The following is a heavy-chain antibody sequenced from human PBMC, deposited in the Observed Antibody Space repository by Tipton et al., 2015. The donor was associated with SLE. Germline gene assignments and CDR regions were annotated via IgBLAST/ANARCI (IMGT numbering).Heavy chain of an antibody. CDR1: GGSLSGNY. CDR2: IYYSGST. J-gene: IGHJ4*02. CDR3: ARGKRHYDVLTGYYSKPHYFDF. D-gene: IGHD3-9*01. Sequence: TLSLTCAVYGGSLSGNYWTWIRQPPGKGLEWIGSIYYSGSTYYNPSLKSRVTISVDTSKNQFSLNLSSVTAADTAVYYCARGKRHYDVLTGYYSKPHYFDFWGQGTVVAVSP. V-gene: IGHV4-34*01.